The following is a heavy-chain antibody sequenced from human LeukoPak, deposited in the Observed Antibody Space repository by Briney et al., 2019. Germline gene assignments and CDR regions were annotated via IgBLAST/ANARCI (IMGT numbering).Heavy chain of an antibody. CDR1: GFTFSSYS. V-gene: IGHV3-48*02. CDR3: ARDSYYDFWSGFRGFDY. D-gene: IGHD3-3*01. CDR2: ISSSSSTI. Sequence: GGSLRLSCAASGFTFSSYSMNWVRQAPGKGLEWVSYISSSSSTIYYADSVKGRFTISRDNAKNSLYLQMNSLRDEDTAVYYCARDSYYDFWSGFRGFDYWGQGTLVTVSS. J-gene: IGHJ4*02.